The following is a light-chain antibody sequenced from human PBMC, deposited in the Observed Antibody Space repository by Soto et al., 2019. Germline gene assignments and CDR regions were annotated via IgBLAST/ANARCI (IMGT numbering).Light chain of an antibody. CDR1: QSVGNS. CDR3: QQRVNWLWT. CDR2: DAT. J-gene: IGKJ1*01. V-gene: IGKV3-11*01. Sequence: IVLTQSPATLSLSPGDRATLSCRASQSVGNSVGWFQQKPGQAPRLLIYDATDRARGVPARFSGTGYGTDFTLTISGLEPEDVAIYSCQQRVNWLWTFGQGTQVEIK.